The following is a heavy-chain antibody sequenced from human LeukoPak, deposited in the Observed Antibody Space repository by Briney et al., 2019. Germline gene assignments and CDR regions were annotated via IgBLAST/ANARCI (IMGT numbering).Heavy chain of an antibody. CDR3: AKDCYAGSGSYCHYGMDV. D-gene: IGHD3-10*01. CDR1: GFTFSSYA. V-gene: IGHV3-23*01. J-gene: IGHJ6*02. Sequence: GGSLRLSCAASGFTFSSYAMSWVRQAPGKGLEWVSAISGSGGSTYYADSVKGRFTISRDNSKNTLYLQMDSLRADDTAVYYCAKDCYAGSGSYCHYGMDVWGRGTTVTVSS. CDR2: ISGSGGST.